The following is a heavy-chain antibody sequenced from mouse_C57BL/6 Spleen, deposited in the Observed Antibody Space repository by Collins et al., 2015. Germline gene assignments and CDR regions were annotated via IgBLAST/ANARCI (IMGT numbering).Heavy chain of an antibody. V-gene: IGHV5-6-3*01. CDR2: INSNGGST. CDR1: GFTFSNYG. J-gene: IGHJ2*01. Sequence: EVQLVESGGGLVQPGGSLKLSCAASGFTFSNYGMSWVRQTPDKRLELVATINSNGGSTYYPDSVKGRFTISRDNAKNTLYLQMSSLKSEDTAMYYCARDGYYYWGQGTTLTVSS. CDR3: ARDGYYY. D-gene: IGHD2-3*01.